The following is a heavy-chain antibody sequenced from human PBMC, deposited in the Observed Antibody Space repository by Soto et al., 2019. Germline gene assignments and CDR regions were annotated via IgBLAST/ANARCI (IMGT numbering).Heavy chain of an antibody. CDR2: ITYDGSTI. J-gene: IGHJ4*02. V-gene: IGHV3-30*18. Sequence: PGGSLRLSCAASGFTFSSYTINWVRQAPGKGLEWVAFITYDGSTIYYADSVKGRFTISRDNSKNTLYLQMNSLRAEDTAVYYCAKNGDTAMVRFDYWGQGTLVNVSS. D-gene: IGHD5-18*01. CDR3: AKNGDTAMVRFDY. CDR1: GFTFSSYT.